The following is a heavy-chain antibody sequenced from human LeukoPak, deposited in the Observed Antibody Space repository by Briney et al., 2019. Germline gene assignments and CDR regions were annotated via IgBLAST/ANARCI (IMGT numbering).Heavy chain of an antibody. Sequence: PGGSLRLSCAASGFTFDDYAMHWVRQAPGKGLEWVSGISWNSGSIGYADSVKGRFTISRDNAKNSLYLQMNSLRAEDTALYYCAKDRQLHSSGPNDYWGQGTLVTVSS. J-gene: IGHJ4*02. V-gene: IGHV3-9*01. CDR1: GFTFDDYA. CDR3: AKDRQLHSSGPNDY. D-gene: IGHD6-19*01. CDR2: ISWNSGSI.